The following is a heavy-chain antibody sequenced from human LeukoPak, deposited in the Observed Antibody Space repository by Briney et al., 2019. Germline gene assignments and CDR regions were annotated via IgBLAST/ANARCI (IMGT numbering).Heavy chain of an antibody. J-gene: IGHJ4*02. CDR1: GFTFNSFW. CDR3: TRDTGCSGGTCYSFDDY. CDR2: IKEDGSEK. Sequence: QPGGSLRLSCAASGFTFNSFWMTWVRQAPGKGLEWVANIKEDGSEKYYVDSVKGRFTISRDNAKNSLYLQLNSLRAEDTAVYYCTRDTGCSGGTCYSFDDYWGQGTLVTVSS. D-gene: IGHD2-15*01. V-gene: IGHV3-7*01.